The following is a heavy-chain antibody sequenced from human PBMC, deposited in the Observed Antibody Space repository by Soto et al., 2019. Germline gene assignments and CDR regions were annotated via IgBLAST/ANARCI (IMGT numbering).Heavy chain of an antibody. CDR2: IYYSGST. CDR3: AGQRGYSGYCYYYGMDV. CDR1: GGSISSTSYY. V-gene: IGHV4-39*01. Sequence: SETLALTCTVSGGSISSTSYYWGWIRQPPGKGLEWIGSIYYSGSTYYNPSLKSRVTISVDTSKNQFSLKLSSVTAADTALYYCAGQRGYSGYCYYYGMDVWGQGTTVX. J-gene: IGHJ6*02. D-gene: IGHD6-13*01.